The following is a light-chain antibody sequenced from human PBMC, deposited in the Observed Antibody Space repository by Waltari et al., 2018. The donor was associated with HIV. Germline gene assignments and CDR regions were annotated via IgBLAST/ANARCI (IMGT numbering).Light chain of an antibody. Sequence: QSALTQHASVSGSPGQSIIISCTGNSSDVGSYKFVSWYQQFPGRAPKLMIYEVSNRPSGVSNRFSGSKSGNTASLTISGVQPEDEADYYCSSYTTRKTYVFGTGTTVTVL. CDR1: SSDVGSYKF. CDR2: EVS. V-gene: IGLV2-14*01. CDR3: SSYTTRKTYV. J-gene: IGLJ1*01.